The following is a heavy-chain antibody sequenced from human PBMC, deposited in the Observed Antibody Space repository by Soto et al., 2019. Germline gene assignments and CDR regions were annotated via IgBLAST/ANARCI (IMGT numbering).Heavy chain of an antibody. V-gene: IGHV2-5*02. CDR3: AHSSLHYKKWFDP. D-gene: IGHD4-4*01. CDR2: IYWDDDT. CDR1: GFSLSSDGVG. Sequence: QITLKESGPTVVKPTQTLTLTCTFSGFSLSSDGVGVGWIRQPPGKAPEWLALIYWDDDTRYSPSLKTRLTITKDTSKNQVVLRMSNMDPVDTATYYCAHSSLHYKKWFDPWGQGTLVIVSS. J-gene: IGHJ5*02.